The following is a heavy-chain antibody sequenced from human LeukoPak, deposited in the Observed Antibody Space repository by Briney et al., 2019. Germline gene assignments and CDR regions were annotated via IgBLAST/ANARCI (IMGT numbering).Heavy chain of an antibody. J-gene: IGHJ4*02. CDR2: IYYSGST. CDR1: GCSISNYY. D-gene: IGHD2-2*01. Sequence: PSETLSLTCTVSGCSISNYYWSWLRQPPGKGLEWIGCIYYSGSTNYNPSLMSRVTISVDTSKNQFSLKLSSVTAADTAVYYCARGEDIVVVPAAMPAFPFDYWGQGPLVTVSS. V-gene: IGHV4-59*01. CDR3: ARGEDIVVVPAAMPAFPFDY.